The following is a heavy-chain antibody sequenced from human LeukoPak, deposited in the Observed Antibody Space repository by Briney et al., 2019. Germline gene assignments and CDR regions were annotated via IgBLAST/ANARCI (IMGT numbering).Heavy chain of an antibody. CDR2: ISGSGDRT. D-gene: IGHD3-10*02. Sequence: GGSLRLSCAASGFTFNHYAIWVRQASGKGLDWVAAISGSGDRTYHADSVQGRFTISRDNSKNTLYLQINSLRVEDTAVYFCAKDVHNYGVDVWGQGTMVTVSS. CDR3: AKDVHNYGVDV. V-gene: IGHV3-23*01. J-gene: IGHJ6*02. CDR1: GFTFNHYA.